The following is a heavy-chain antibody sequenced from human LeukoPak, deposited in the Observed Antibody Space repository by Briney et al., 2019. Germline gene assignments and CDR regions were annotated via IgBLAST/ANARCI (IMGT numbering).Heavy chain of an antibody. CDR3: AKGRWGLTINNFDL. D-gene: IGHD2-21*01. CDR2: ISDRGDST. Sequence: GGSLRLSCAASGFSLTTYAMGWVRQAPGKGLEWVSVISDRGDSTYYADSMKGRFTISRDSSKNTLYLQMNSLRGEDTALYYCAKGRWGLTINNFDLWGQGTMVTVSS. CDR1: GFSLTTYA. J-gene: IGHJ3*01. V-gene: IGHV3-23*01.